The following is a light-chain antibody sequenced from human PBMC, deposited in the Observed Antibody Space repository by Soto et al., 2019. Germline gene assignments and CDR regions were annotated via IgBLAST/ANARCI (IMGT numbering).Light chain of an antibody. V-gene: IGKV1-5*03. CDR2: EAS. Sequence: DIQMTQSPSTLSASVGHRVTITCRASQSISNSLAWYQQKPGKAPKLLIYEASTLKSGVPSRFSGSGSGTYYTLTISSLQPDDFANYYCQQYNGYWTFGQGTKVEIK. J-gene: IGKJ1*01. CDR3: QQYNGYWT. CDR1: QSISNS.